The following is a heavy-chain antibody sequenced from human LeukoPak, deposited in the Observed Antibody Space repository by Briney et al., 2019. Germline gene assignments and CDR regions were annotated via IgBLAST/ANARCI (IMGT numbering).Heavy chain of an antibody. Sequence: GGSLRLSCAASGFTFSSYAMSWVRQAPGKGLQWVSVISGIGGRTSSAESVKGRFTISRDNSKTTLYLQMNSLRVEDTAVYYCAKGPRASGWTYFDYWGQGTLVTVSS. CDR2: ISGIGGRT. V-gene: IGHV3-23*01. CDR3: AKGPRASGWTYFDY. D-gene: IGHD6-19*01. CDR1: GFTFSSYA. J-gene: IGHJ4*02.